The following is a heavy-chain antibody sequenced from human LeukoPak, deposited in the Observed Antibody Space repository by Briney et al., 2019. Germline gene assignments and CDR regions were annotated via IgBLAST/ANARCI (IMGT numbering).Heavy chain of an antibody. J-gene: IGHJ4*02. Sequence: SETLSLTCAVYGGSFSGYYWSWIRQPPGKGLEWIGEINHSGSTNYNPSLKSRVTISVDTSKNQFSLKLSSVTAADTAVYYCARAGVTPDNTFDYWGQGTLVTVSS. V-gene: IGHV4-34*01. CDR2: INHSGST. CDR1: GGSFSGYY. D-gene: IGHD4-23*01. CDR3: ARAGVTPDNTFDY.